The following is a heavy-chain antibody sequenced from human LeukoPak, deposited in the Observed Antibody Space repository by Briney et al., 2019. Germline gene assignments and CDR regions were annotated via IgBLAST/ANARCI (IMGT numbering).Heavy chain of an antibody. J-gene: IGHJ3*02. Sequence: SETLSLTCVVSGYSISSAYYWGWIRQPPGKGLEWIGSIYHSGSTYYNPSLKSRVTISVDTSKNQFSLKLSSVTAADPAVYYCARVFSSGYHWSAFDIWGQGTMVTVSS. CDR3: ARVFSSGYHWSAFDI. D-gene: IGHD3-22*01. CDR2: IYHSGST. V-gene: IGHV4-38-2*01. CDR1: GYSISSAYY.